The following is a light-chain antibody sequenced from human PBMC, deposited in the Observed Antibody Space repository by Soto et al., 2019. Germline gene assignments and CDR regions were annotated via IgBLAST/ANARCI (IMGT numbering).Light chain of an antibody. Sequence: QSVLAQPASVSGSPGQSTTISCTGTSSDVGGYNYVSWYQQHPGKAPKLMIYEVSNRPLGVSNRFSGSKSGNTASLTISGLQAEDEADYYCTSYTSSSTLDVFGTGTKVTVL. CDR2: EVS. V-gene: IGLV2-14*01. J-gene: IGLJ1*01. CDR1: SSDVGGYNY. CDR3: TSYTSSSTLDV.